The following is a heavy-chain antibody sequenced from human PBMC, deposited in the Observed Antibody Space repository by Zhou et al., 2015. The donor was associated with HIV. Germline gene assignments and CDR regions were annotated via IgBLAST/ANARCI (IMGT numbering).Heavy chain of an antibody. Sequence: QVHLVQSGVEAKKPGSSVKVSCKASGGTFSSYAINWVRQAPGQGLEWMGEIIPVFNTTKYAKKFQDRVAITADESTTTAYMELSGLRSGDTALYFCAREVAFTRLAGREDEAFDIWGQGTMLIVSS. J-gene: IGHJ3*02. D-gene: IGHD5-24*01. CDR2: IIPVFNTT. V-gene: IGHV1-69*12. CDR1: GGTFSSYA. CDR3: AREVAFTRLAGREDEAFDI.